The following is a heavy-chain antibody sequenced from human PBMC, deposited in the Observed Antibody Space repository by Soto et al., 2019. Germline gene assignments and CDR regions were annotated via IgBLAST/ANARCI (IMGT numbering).Heavy chain of an antibody. CDR3: ARGGRSSYYYYYGMDV. V-gene: IGHV4-34*01. J-gene: IGHJ6*02. Sequence: SETLSLTCAVYGGSFSGYYWSWIRQPPGKGLEWIGEINRSGSTNYNPSLKSRVTISVDTSKNQFSLKLSSVTAADTAVYYCARGGRSSYYYYYGMDVWGQGTTVTVSS. CDR1: GGSFSGYY. CDR2: INRSGST. D-gene: IGHD6-6*01.